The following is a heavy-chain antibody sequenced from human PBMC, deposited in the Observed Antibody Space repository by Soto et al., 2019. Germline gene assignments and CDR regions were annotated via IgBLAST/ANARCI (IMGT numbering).Heavy chain of an antibody. V-gene: IGHV4-39*01. CDR3: ARLPSRHLVDY. J-gene: IGHJ4*02. Sequence: SETLSLTCTVSGSSINSSGYYWGWIRQPPGKGLEWIWSMFYGVSTYYNPSLKSRVTVSVDTSKNQFSLNLRSVTAADTAVYYCARLPSRHLVDYWGQGTLVTVSS. D-gene: IGHD3-3*02. CDR1: GSSINSSGYY. CDR2: MFYGVST.